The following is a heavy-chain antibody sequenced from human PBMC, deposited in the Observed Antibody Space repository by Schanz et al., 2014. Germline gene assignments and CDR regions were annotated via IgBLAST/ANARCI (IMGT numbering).Heavy chain of an antibody. J-gene: IGHJ5*02. CDR2: INTGVNT. CDR3: AKAADWPVTRFDP. V-gene: IGHV3-23*01. CDR1: GFTFSSYA. D-gene: IGHD3-9*01. Sequence: EVQLLESGGGLVQPGGSLRLSCAASGFTFSSYAMTWVRQAPGKGLEWVSAINTGVNTYYADSVRGRFTMSRDNSKNTLYLQMSSLRADDTAVYYCAKAADWPVTRFDPWGQGTLVTVSS.